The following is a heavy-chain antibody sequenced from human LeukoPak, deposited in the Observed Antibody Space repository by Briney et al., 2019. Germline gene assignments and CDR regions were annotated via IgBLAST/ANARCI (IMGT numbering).Heavy chain of an antibody. Sequence: SQTLSLTCAISGDSVSSNSAAWNWIRQSPSRGLEWLGRTYYRSKWYNDYAVSVKSRITTNPDTSKNQFSLQLNSLTPEDTAVYYCARDRGSNSPALFYYYYGMDVWGQGTTVTVSS. D-gene: IGHD6-13*01. CDR1: GDSVSSNSAA. J-gene: IGHJ6*02. CDR2: TYYRSKWYN. CDR3: ARDRGSNSPALFYYYYGMDV. V-gene: IGHV6-1*01.